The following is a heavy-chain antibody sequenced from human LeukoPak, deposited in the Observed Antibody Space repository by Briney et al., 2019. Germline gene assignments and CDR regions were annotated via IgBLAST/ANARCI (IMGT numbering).Heavy chain of an antibody. V-gene: IGHV4-59*08. J-gene: IGHJ4*02. CDR2: IYYSGSI. CDR1: GGSISSYY. Sequence: SGTLSLTCTVSGGSISSYYWSWIRQPPGKGLEWIGYIYYSGSINYNPSLKSRVSISVDKSKNQFSLKLSSVTAADTAVYYCARHYCSGGSCYRALFDYWGQGTLVTVSS. D-gene: IGHD2-15*01. CDR3: ARHYCSGGSCYRALFDY.